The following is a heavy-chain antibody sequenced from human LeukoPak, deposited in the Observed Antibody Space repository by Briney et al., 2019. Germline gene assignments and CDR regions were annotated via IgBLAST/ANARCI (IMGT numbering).Heavy chain of an antibody. CDR1: GYSFTSYW. CDR2: IYPGDSDT. CDR3: ARKAYSSSSCFDY. Sequence: GESLKISCKGSGYSFTSYWIDWVRQMPGKGLEWMGIIYPGDSDTRYSPSFQGQVTISADKSISTAYLQWSSLKASDTAMYYCARKAYSSSSCFDYWGQGTLVTVSS. D-gene: IGHD6-13*01. V-gene: IGHV5-51*01. J-gene: IGHJ4*02.